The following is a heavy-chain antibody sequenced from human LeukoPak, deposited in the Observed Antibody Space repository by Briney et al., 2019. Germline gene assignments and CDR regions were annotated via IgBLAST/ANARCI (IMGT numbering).Heavy chain of an antibody. Sequence: SETLSLTCTVSGGFISNSNYYWGWIRQPPGKGLDWIRSVYYTGRTYYNPALNSRVTISIDTSKNQFSLNLNSATAADTAVYYCVRLHYYDSSRPPPWGQGTLVMVSS. CDR2: VYYTGRT. V-gene: IGHV4-39*01. CDR3: VRLHYYDSSRPPP. CDR1: GGFISNSNYY. D-gene: IGHD3-22*01. J-gene: IGHJ4*02.